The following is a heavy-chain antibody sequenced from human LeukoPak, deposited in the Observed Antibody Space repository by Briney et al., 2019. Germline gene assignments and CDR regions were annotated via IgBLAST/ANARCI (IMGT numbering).Heavy chain of an antibody. Sequence: GGSLRLSCAASGFTFSSYAMSWVRQAPGKGLEWVSAISGSGGSTYYADSVKGRFTISRDNSKNTLYLQMNSLRAEDTAVYYCAKDLYYYGSGSYFPFDYWGQGTLVTVS. CDR1: GFTFSSYA. CDR2: ISGSGGST. CDR3: AKDLYYYGSGSYFPFDY. D-gene: IGHD3-10*01. J-gene: IGHJ4*02. V-gene: IGHV3-23*01.